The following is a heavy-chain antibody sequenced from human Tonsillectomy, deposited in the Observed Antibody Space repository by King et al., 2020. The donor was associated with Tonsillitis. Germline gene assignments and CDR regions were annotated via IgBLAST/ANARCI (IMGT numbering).Heavy chain of an antibody. J-gene: IGHJ3*02. CDR3: ERIPVPPHPPYCGGDCSAFDI. Sequence: VTLKESGPVLVKPTETLTLTCTVSGFSLSNARMGVSWIRQPPGKALEWLAHIFSNDEKSYSTSLKSRLTISKDTSKSQVVLTMTNMDPVDTATYYCERIPVPPHPPYCGGDCSAFDIWGQGTMVTVSS. D-gene: IGHD2-21*02. CDR1: GFSLSNARMG. V-gene: IGHV2-26*01. CDR2: IFSNDEK.